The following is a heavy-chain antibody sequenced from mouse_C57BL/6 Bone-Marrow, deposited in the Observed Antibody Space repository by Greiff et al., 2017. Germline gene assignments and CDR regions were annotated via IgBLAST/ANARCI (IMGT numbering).Heavy chain of an antibody. CDR2: IDPENGDT. CDR1: GFNIKDDY. D-gene: IGHD1-1*01. Sequence: EVQLQQSGAELVRPGASVKLSCTASGFNIKDDYMHWVKQRPEQGLEWIGWIDPENGDTEYASKFQGKATITADTSSNTAYLQLSSLTSEDTAVDYCTTELRRDYYAMDYWGQGTSVTVSS. CDR3: TTELRRDYYAMDY. J-gene: IGHJ4*01. V-gene: IGHV14-4*01.